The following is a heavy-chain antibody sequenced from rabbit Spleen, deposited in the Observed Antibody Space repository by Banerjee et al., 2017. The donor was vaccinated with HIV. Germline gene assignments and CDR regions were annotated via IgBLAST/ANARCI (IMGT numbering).Heavy chain of an antibody. CDR3: ARNYVNAFDP. J-gene: IGHJ2*01. Sequence: QSLEESGGGLVQPGASLRLTCTASGFSFSRSYDMCWVRQAPGKGLEWIACIDTNDGDTDYANWPKGRFTISKTSSTTVTLQMTSLTAADTATYFCARNYVNAFDPWGQGTLVTVS. V-gene: IGHV1S40*01. CDR2: IDTNDGDT. CDR1: GFSFSRSYD. D-gene: IGHD1-1*01.